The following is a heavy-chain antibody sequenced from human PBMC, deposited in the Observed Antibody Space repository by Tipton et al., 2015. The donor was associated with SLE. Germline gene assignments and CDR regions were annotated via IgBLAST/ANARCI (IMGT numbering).Heavy chain of an antibody. CDR2: ISGSGGST. CDR3: ARAMVQGVINYAFDI. Sequence: SLRLSCAASGFTFSSYSMSWVRQAPGKGLEWVSAISGSGGSTYYADSVKGRFTISRDNSKNTLYLQMNSLRAEDTAVYYCARAMVQGVINYAFDIWGQGTMVTVSS. V-gene: IGHV3-23*01. D-gene: IGHD3-10*01. J-gene: IGHJ3*02. CDR1: GFTFSSYS.